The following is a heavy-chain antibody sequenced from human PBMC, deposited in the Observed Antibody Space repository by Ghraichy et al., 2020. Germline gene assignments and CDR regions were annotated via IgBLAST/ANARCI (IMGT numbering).Heavy chain of an antibody. D-gene: IGHD6-19*01. V-gene: IGHV1-2*02. CDR2: MNPNSGAT. J-gene: IGHJ4*02. CDR3: ARAPMTSSGWLSADY. Sequence: ASVKVSCKASGYTFTHNYIHWVRQAPGQGLEWMGWMNPNSGATKYAEKFRGRITVTRDTSIVTGYMELSSLESDDTAVYYCARAPMTSSGWLSADYWGPGTLVTVSS. CDR1: GYTFTHNY.